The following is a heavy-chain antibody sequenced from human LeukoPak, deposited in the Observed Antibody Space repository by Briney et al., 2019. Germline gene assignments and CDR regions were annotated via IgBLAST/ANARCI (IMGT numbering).Heavy chain of an antibody. V-gene: IGHV3-23*01. D-gene: IGHD3-10*01. J-gene: IGHJ5*02. Sequence: DSVKGRFTISRDNSKNTLYLQMNSLRAEDTAVYYCAKGGYGSGSYYNHWGQGTLVTVSS. CDR3: AKGGYGSGSYYNH.